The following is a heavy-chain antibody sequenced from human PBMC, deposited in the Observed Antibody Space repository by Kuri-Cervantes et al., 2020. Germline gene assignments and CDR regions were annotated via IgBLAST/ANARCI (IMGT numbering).Heavy chain of an antibody. CDR3: ATDKGKGLFDP. D-gene: IGHD3-10*01. CDR2: INQEGGAT. V-gene: IGHV3-7*01. CDR1: GFSFSSYW. J-gene: IGHJ5*02. Sequence: GGSLRLSCAASGFSFSSYWMSWVRQAPGRGLEWVAGINQEGGATYYVDSVEGRFTISRDNARNSLYLKMSILRDEDTAVYFCATDKGKGLFDPWGQGTLVTVSS.